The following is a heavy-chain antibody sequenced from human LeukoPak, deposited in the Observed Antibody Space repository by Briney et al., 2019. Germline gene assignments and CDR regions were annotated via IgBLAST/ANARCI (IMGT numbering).Heavy chain of an antibody. CDR1: GGSISSGGHY. D-gene: IGHD3-10*01. CDR3: ARDKGYASGTYYFDY. V-gene: IGHV4-31*03. CDR2: IYYSGTT. J-gene: IGHJ4*02. Sequence: SQTLSLTCTVSGGSISSGGHYWNWIRQHPGKGLEWIGYIYYSGTTSYNPSLKSRVTISVDTSRNQFSLTLSSVTAADTAVYYCARDKGYASGTYYFDYWGQGTLVTVSS.